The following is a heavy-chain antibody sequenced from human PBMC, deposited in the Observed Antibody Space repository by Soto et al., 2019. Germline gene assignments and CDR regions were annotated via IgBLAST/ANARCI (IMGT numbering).Heavy chain of an antibody. D-gene: IGHD1-1*01. Sequence: SETLSLTCTVSGASISGFYWSWIRKSAGKGLEWIGRIYATGTTDYNPSLKSRVMMSVDTSKKQFSLELRSVTAADTAVYYCVRDGTKTLRDWFDPWGQGISVTVSS. CDR2: IYATGTT. V-gene: IGHV4-4*07. CDR1: GASISGFY. CDR3: VRDGTKTLRDWFDP. J-gene: IGHJ5*02.